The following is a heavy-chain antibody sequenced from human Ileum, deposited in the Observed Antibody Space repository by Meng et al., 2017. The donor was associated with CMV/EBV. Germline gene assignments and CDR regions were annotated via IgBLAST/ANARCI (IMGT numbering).Heavy chain of an antibody. V-gene: IGHV4-34*02. CDR3: ASGRLQFTPSALQH. J-gene: IGHJ1*01. D-gene: IGHD5-24*01. CDR1: GEPLNGFF. CDR2: VNNRGRT. Sequence: QHWGAGLLQPSEPLSLTSAVCGEPLNGFFCSWIRQPPGRGLEWIGEVNNRGRTNYNPSLKSRLTISIDTSKRQLSLMVTSVTAADSAIYYCASGRLQFTPSALQHWGPGTLVTVSS.